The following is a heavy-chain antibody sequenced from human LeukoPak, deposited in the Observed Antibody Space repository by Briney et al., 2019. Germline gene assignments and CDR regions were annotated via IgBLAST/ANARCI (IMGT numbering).Heavy chain of an antibody. CDR1: GFSFSNYG. J-gene: IGHJ6*03. CDR3: AKGTFSNFHYYYYMDA. V-gene: IGHV3-30*02. CDR2: MRSDESRK. Sequence: PGGSLRLSCEGTGFSFSNYGMHWVRQAPGKGLEWVAFMRSDESRKIHRNSVKGRFTISRDSSKNTVYLEMNSLRPEDTAIYYCAKGTFSNFHYYYYMDAWGKGTTVTVPS. D-gene: IGHD3-3*02.